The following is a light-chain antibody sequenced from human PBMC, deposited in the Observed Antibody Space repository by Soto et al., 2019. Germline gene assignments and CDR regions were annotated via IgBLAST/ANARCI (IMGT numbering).Light chain of an antibody. CDR3: SSYTSSSTCV. Sequence: QSALTQPASVSGSPEQSITISCTGTSSDVGDYNYVSWYQQHPGKAPKLMIYDVSNRPSGVSNRFSGSKSGNTASLTISGLQAEDEADYFSSSYTSSSTCVFGTGTKLTVL. V-gene: IGLV2-14*01. J-gene: IGLJ1*01. CDR2: DVS. CDR1: SSDVGDYNY.